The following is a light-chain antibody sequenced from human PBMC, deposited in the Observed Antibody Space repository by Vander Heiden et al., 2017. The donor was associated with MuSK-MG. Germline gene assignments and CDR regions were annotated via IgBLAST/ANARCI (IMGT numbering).Light chain of an antibody. Sequence: VVMTQSPDSLAVSLGGRATINCKSSLSLLYSSNNKNYLAWYQKKAGQSPKLLFYWAFTRESGVPDRFSGSGSGTDFTLTISSLQAEDVAVYYCQEDAVGRFTFGHGTRLDIK. CDR3: QEDAVGRFT. J-gene: IGKJ3*01. CDR2: WAF. CDR1: LSLLYSSNNKNY. V-gene: IGKV4-1*01.